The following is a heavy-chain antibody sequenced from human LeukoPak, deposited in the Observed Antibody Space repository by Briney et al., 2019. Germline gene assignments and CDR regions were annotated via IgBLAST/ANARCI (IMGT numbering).Heavy chain of an antibody. CDR2: ISYDGSNK. CDR1: GFTFSSYA. Sequence: HAGGSLRLSCAASGFTFSSYAMHWVRQAPGKGLEWVAVISYDGSNKYYADSVKGRFTISRDNSKNTLYLQMNSLRAEDTAVYYCARDTAHDCWGQGTLVTVSS. D-gene: IGHD5-18*01. CDR3: ARDTAHDC. J-gene: IGHJ4*02. V-gene: IGHV3-30-3*01.